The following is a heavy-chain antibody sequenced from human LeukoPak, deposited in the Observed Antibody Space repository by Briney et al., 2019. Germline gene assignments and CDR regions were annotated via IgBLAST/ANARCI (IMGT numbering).Heavy chain of an antibody. Sequence: ASVKVSCKASGYTFTGYYMHWVRQAPGQGLEWMGRINPNSGGTNYAQKFQGRVTVTRDTSISTAYMELSRLRSDDTAVYYCARDRREVFYYDSSGYHDYWGQGTLVTVSS. J-gene: IGHJ4*02. CDR2: INPNSGGT. D-gene: IGHD3-22*01. CDR1: GYTFTGYY. CDR3: ARDRREVFYYDSSGYHDY. V-gene: IGHV1-2*06.